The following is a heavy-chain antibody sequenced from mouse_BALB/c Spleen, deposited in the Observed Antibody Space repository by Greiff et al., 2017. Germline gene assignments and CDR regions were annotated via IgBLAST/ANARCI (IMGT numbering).Heavy chain of an antibody. CDR1: GFTFSSYA. Sequence: EVKVVESGGGLVKPGGSLKLSCAASGFTFSSYAMSWVRQTPEKRLEWVASISSGGSTSYSDSVKGRFTISRDNARNILYLQMSSLRSEDTAMYYCARPRGFAYWGQGTLVTVSA. J-gene: IGHJ3*01. CDR2: ISSGGST. CDR3: ARPRGFAY. V-gene: IGHV5-6-5*01.